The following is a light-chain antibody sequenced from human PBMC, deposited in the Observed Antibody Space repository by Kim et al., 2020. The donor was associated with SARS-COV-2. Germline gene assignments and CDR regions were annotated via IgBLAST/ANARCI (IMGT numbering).Light chain of an antibody. CDR3: QQYKIWPPLT. V-gene: IGKV3D-15*01. J-gene: IGKJ4*01. Sequence: PEDGATLSCRATESISDTLAGYQQKPGQATRLLIYGASTRATVIQARFRGSGSGTEFTLIITTLQSEDFAMYYCQQYKIWPPLTFGGGTKVDIK. CDR2: GAS. CDR1: ESISDT.